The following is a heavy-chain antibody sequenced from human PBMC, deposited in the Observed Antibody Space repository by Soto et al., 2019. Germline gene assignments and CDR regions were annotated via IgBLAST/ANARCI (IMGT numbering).Heavy chain of an antibody. J-gene: IGHJ4*02. V-gene: IGHV4-59*08. CDR2: IYYTGNT. Sequence: SETLSLTCTVSGGSISTYYWSWIRQPPGKGLEWIGHIYYTGNTDYNPSLKSRVTISVDTSKNQFSLNLSSVTAADTAVYYCARVQSSYHDRAFAQRGQRTLVTVSS. CDR1: GGSISTYY. CDR3: ARVQSSYHDRAFAQ. D-gene: IGHD3-9*01.